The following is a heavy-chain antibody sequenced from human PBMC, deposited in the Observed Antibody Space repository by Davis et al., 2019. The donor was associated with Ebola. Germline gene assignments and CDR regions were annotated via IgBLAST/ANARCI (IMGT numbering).Heavy chain of an antibody. V-gene: IGHV4-61*01. Sequence: GSLRLSCTVSGGSVSSGSYYWSWIRQPPGKGLEWIGYIYYSGSTNYNPSLKSRVTISVDTSKNQFSLKLSSVTAADTAVYYCARDVGYCSSTSCIYYYYYGMDVWGQGTTVTVSS. CDR1: GGSVSSGSYY. CDR3: ARDVGYCSSTSCIYYYYYGMDV. CDR2: IYYSGST. J-gene: IGHJ6*02. D-gene: IGHD2-2*01.